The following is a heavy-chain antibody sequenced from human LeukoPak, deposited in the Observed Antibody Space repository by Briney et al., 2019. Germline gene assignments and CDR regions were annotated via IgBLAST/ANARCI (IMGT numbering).Heavy chain of an antibody. Sequence: PGGSLRLSCAASGFTFSNYGMHWVRQAPGKGLEWVANIKQDGSEKHYVDSVKGRFTISRDNAKNSLFLQLNSLRAEDTAVYYCGRSMDVWGQGTTVIVSS. CDR1: GFTFSNYG. CDR2: IKQDGSEK. CDR3: GRSMDV. J-gene: IGHJ6*02. V-gene: IGHV3-7*01.